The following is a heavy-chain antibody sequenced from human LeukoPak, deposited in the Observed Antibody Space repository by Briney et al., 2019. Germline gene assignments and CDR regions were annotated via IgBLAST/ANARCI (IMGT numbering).Heavy chain of an antibody. Sequence: GRSLRLSCAASGFTFSSYAMHWVRQAPGKGLQWVSLISWDGNSTYYADSVKGRFIISRDNSKNSLYLQMNSLRVEDTALYYCTKDRDYYVGYMDVWGKGTTVTVSS. D-gene: IGHD3-10*02. J-gene: IGHJ6*03. V-gene: IGHV3-43D*03. CDR1: GFTFSSYA. CDR3: TKDRDYYVGYMDV. CDR2: ISWDGNST.